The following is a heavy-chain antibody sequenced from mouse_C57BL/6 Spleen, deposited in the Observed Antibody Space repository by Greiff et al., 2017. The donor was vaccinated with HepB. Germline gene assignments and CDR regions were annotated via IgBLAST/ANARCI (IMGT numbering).Heavy chain of an antibody. J-gene: IGHJ2*01. D-gene: IGHD4-1*01. Sequence: EVKLMESGPGLVKPSQSLSLTCSVTGYSITSGYYWNWIRQFPGNKLEWIGYLSYDGSNNYNPSLKNRISITRDTSKNQFFLKLNSVTTEDTATYYCARDRTGTYFDYWGQGTTLTVSS. CDR3: ARDRTGTYFDY. V-gene: IGHV3-6*01. CDR1: GYSITSGYY. CDR2: LSYDGSN.